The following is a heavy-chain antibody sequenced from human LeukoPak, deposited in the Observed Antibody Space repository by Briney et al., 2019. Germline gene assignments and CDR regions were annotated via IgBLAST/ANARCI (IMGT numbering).Heavy chain of an antibody. J-gene: IGHJ6*02. CDR3: AEDAYYGGANHYYYGMDV. CDR1: GFTLYDYA. D-gene: IGHD4-23*01. V-gene: IGHV3-9*01. Sequence: GGSLRLSCAASGFTLYDYAMHWVRQAPGKGLEWVSGISWNSGSIGYADSVKGRFTISRDNAKNSLYLQMNSLRAEDTALYYCAEDAYYGGANHYYYGMDVWGQGATVTVSS. CDR2: ISWNSGSI.